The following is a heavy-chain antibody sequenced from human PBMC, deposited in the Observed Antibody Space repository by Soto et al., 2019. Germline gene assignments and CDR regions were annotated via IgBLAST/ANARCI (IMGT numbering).Heavy chain of an antibody. Sequence: PSETLSLTXAVSGVSVSSTNWWTWVRQPPGKGLEWIGEIFHSGISNYSPSLKSRITISMDKSKNQFSLELRSVTAADTAAYYCARGFGGNSGTYDQWGQGTLVTVSS. CDR3: ARGFGGNSGTYDQ. D-gene: IGHD2-21*02. J-gene: IGHJ4*02. CDR2: IFHSGIS. V-gene: IGHV4-4*02. CDR1: GVSVSSTNW.